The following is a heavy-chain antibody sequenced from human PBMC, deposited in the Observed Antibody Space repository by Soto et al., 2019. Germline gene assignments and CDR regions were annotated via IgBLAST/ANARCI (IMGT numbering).Heavy chain of an antibody. J-gene: IGHJ4*03. CDR1: GFTFSSYS. CDR3: ATSDRSFYVDYFYLDF. D-gene: IGHD4-17*01. V-gene: IGHV3-48*01. CDR2: ISSSSSTI. Sequence: GGSLRLSCAASGFTFSSYSMNWVRQAPGKGLEWVSSISSSSSTIYYADSVKGRFTISRDNAKNSLYLQMNSLRAEDTAVYYCATSDRSFYVDYFYLDFWGQGTLVTVSS.